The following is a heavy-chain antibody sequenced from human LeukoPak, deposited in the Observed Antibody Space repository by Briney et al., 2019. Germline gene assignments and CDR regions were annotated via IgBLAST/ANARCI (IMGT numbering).Heavy chain of an antibody. V-gene: IGHV3-23*01. J-gene: IGHJ4*02. Sequence: GGSLRLSCAASGFTFSSYAMSWVRQAPGKGLEWVSAITGSGGSTYYADSVKGRFTISRDNSKNTLYLQMNSLRAEDTAVYYCAKDSLPTSGCRGYFDYWGQGTLVTVSS. D-gene: IGHD6-25*01. CDR1: GFTFSSYA. CDR3: AKDSLPTSGCRGYFDY. CDR2: ITGSGGST.